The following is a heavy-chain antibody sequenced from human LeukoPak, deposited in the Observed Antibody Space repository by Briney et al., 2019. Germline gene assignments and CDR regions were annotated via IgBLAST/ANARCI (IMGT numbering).Heavy chain of an antibody. CDR2: IYPSGST. CDR1: GGSISSYY. J-gene: IGHJ4*02. CDR3: TTIKRGNIFGYFDF. V-gene: IGHV4-4*07. D-gene: IGHD5-18*01. Sequence: SETLSLTCTVSGGSISSYYWTWIRQPAGKGLEWIGRIYPSGSTNYNPSLKSRVTMSVDTSKNQFSLKLSSVTAADTAVYYCTTIKRGNIFGYFDFWGQGILVTVSS.